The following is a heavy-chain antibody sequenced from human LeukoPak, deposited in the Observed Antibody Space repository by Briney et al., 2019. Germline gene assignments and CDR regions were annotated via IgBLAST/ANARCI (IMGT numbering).Heavy chain of an antibody. V-gene: IGHV3-33*08. Sequence: PGGSLRLSCAASGFSFSRYWMSWVRQAPGKGLEWVAFIRNDGSNHYYADSVKGRFTISRDNSKNNVYLQMYSLRAEDTAVYYCARHVVAVGFDYWGQGTLVTVSS. D-gene: IGHD3-22*01. CDR1: GFSFSRYW. CDR3: ARHVVAVGFDY. CDR2: IRNDGSNH. J-gene: IGHJ4*02.